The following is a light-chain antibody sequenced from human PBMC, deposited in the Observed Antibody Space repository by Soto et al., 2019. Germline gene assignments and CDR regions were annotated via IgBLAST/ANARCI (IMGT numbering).Light chain of an antibody. V-gene: IGLV2-8*01. CDR1: SSDVGGYNF. CDR3: SSFGGGNKVL. J-gene: IGLJ3*02. CDR2: EVS. Sequence: QSALTQPPSASGSPGQSVTISCTGTSSDVGGYNFVSWYQQHPGKVPKTMIYEVSKRPSGVPDRFSGSKSGNTASLTVSGLQAEDEADYYCSSFGGGNKVLFGGGTKLTV.